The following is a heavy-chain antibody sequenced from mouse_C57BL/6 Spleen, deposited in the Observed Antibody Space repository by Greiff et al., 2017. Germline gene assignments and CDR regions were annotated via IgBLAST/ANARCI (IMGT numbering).Heavy chain of an antibody. V-gene: IGHV1-15*01. CDR3: TRDGYLVSLDY. D-gene: IGHD2-3*01. CDR1: GYTFTDYE. Sequence: VQLQESGAELVRPGASVTLSCKASGYTFTDYEMHWVKQTPVHGLEWIGAIDPETGGTAYNQKFKGKAILTADKSSSTAYMELRSLTSEDSAVYYCTRDGYLVSLDYWGQGTTLTVSS. J-gene: IGHJ2*01. CDR2: IDPETGGT.